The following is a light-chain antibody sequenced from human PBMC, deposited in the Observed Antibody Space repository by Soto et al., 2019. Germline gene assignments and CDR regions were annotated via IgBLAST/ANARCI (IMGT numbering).Light chain of an antibody. CDR2: DPS. CDR1: RSISTR. Sequence: DIQMTQSPSTLSASVGDRVTTTSRASRSISTRLAWYQQKPRKAPKLLLYDPSRLESGVPSRFSGRGSVTEVTLTISSRQPDDVASYYCQEYNSYPWTFDQGTIVEIK. CDR3: QEYNSYPWT. V-gene: IGKV1-5*01. J-gene: IGKJ1*01.